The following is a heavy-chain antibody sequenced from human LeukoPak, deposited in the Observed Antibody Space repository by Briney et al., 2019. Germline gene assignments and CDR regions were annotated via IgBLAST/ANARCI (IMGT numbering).Heavy chain of an antibody. CDR2: IRHDGSDQ. D-gene: IGHD1-14*01. CDR3: AKVSGGGLYYDGMDV. Sequence: GGSLRLSCAASGFTFSSYWMSWVRQAPGKGLEWVANIRHDGSDQNYVDSVKGRFTISRDSSKNTLYLQMNSLRAEDTAVYYCAKVSGGGLYYDGMDVWGQGTTVTVSS. CDR1: GFTFSSYW. J-gene: IGHJ6*02. V-gene: IGHV3-7*03.